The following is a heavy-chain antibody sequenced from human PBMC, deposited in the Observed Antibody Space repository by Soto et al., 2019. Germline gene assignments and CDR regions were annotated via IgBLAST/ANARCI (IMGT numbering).Heavy chain of an antibody. CDR2: IYDSGST. D-gene: IGHD1-26*01. CDR3: ARDPGDSGSQMGYFEY. CDR1: CGSINSGDYY. J-gene: IGHJ4*02. Sequence: TLSVTCTVSCGSINSGDYYWSCIRHPPGKGLEWIGYIYDSGSTFYNPSLKSRVTISVDTSKNQFSLKLSSVTAADTAVYYCARDPGDSGSQMGYFEYWGQGTLVNVS. V-gene: IGHV4-30-4*01.